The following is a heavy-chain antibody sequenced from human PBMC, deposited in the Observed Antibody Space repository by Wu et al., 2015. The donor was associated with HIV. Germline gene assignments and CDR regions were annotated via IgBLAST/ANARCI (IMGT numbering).Heavy chain of an antibody. Sequence: QVQLVQSGAEVKKAGASVKVSCMASGYSFVSYGLSWVRQAPGQGLEWMGWISTIDDKRHYAQKIQGRATMTTDTSTNTAYMELRSLRPDDTAVYFCARLGYCKDGTCYPVGALDIWGRGTMVIVSS. CDR2: ISTIDDKR. CDR1: GYSFVSYG. CDR3: ARLGYCKDGTCYPVGALDI. J-gene: IGHJ3*02. D-gene: IGHD2-15*01. V-gene: IGHV1-18*01.